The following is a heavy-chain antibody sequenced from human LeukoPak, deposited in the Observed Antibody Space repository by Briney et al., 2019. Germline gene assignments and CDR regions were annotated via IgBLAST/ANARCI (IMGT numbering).Heavy chain of an antibody. V-gene: IGHV3-23*01. D-gene: IGHD3-22*01. CDR1: GFPFSSYT. CDR2: VSGSGGTT. CDR3: AKSDYYDSSGHPSSFEY. J-gene: IGHJ4*02. Sequence: GGSLRLSCAASGFPFSSYTMSWVRQAPGRALGWVSAVSGSGGTTFYADSVKGRFAISRDNSKNTLYLQMNSLRAEDTAVYYCAKSDYYDSSGHPSSFEYWGQGTLVTVSS.